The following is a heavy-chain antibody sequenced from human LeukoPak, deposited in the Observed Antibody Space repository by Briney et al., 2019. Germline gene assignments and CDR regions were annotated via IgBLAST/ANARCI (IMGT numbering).Heavy chain of an antibody. Sequence: SETLSLTCSVSGGSIGSNYWSWVRQPAGKGLEWVGRINISGNTNYNPSLKSRVTMSVDTSKNQFSLRLNFVTAADTAVYYCTREATANSGGYYFDYWGQGTLVTVSS. V-gene: IGHV4-4*07. CDR3: TREATANSGGYYFDY. CDR1: GGSIGSNY. J-gene: IGHJ4*02. CDR2: INISGNT. D-gene: IGHD6-25*01.